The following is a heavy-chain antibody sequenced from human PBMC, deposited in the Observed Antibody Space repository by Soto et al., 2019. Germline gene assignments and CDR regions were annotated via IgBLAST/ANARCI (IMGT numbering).Heavy chain of an antibody. CDR1: GGTVASSHW. V-gene: IGHV4-4*02. Sequence: QVQLQESGPRLVKPSGSLSLTCGVSGGTVASSHWWSWVRQSPGRGLEWIGNIDHTGETNFNPSLKSRVTISVDKSNNQFSLKLTSLTAADTAVYFCAREIVTAGGNNYFDPWGHGTLVTVSS. CDR2: IDHTGET. D-gene: IGHD2-21*02. CDR3: AREIVTAGGNNYFDP. J-gene: IGHJ5*02.